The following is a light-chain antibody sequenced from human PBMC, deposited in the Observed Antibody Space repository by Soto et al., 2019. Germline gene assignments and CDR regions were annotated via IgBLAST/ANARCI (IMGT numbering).Light chain of an antibody. J-gene: IGKJ4*01. CDR1: QNVNIN. CDR3: QQYKDWPPLT. V-gene: IGKV3D-15*01. CDR2: GAS. Sequence: EIVMTQSPVTLSVSPGERVTLSCRASQNVNINLAWYQQRPGQAPRVLLYGASNSASGIPDWFSGSGSGTDFTLTISSLEPDDFALYYCQQYKDWPPLTFGGGTRVEIK.